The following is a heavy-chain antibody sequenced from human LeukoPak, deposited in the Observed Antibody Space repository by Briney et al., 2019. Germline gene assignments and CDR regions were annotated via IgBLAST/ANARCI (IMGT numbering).Heavy chain of an antibody. Sequence: GASVKVSCKASGYTFTGYYMHWVRQAPGQGLEWMGWINPNSGGTNYAQKFQGRVTMTRDTSISTAYMELSRLRSDDTAVYYCARETHKFRVLIIGGIFDYWGQGTLVTVSS. J-gene: IGHJ4*02. V-gene: IGHV1-2*02. CDR2: INPNSGGT. CDR3: ARETHKFRVLIIGGIFDY. CDR1: GYTFTGYY. D-gene: IGHD3-3*01.